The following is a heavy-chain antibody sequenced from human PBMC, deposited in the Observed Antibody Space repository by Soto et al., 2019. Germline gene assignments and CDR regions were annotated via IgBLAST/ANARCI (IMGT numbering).Heavy chain of an antibody. J-gene: IGHJ6*03. Sequence: PSETLSLTCTVSGGSINNHYWSWIRQPPGKGLEWIGYIYYTGSTNYNPSLKSRVTMSVDTSKNQFSLKLSSVTAADTAVYYCARVQAMVRGGYYYYYYMDVWGKGTTVTVSS. D-gene: IGHD3-10*01. CDR1: GGSINNHY. CDR2: IYYTGST. CDR3: ARVQAMVRGGYYYYYYMDV. V-gene: IGHV4-59*11.